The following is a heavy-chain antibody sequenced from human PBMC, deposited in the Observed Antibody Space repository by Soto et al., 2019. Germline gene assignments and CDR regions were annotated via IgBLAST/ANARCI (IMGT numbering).Heavy chain of an antibody. Sequence: PGGSMRLSCAASGFTFSSKGMHWVRQAPGKGLEWVAVISRDGSTKYYADSVKGRFSISRDSSKNTLYLEMNSLRADDTAVYYCTGAVASGYWGQGT. D-gene: IGHD2-8*02. CDR3: TGAVASGY. J-gene: IGHJ4*02. V-gene: IGHV3-30*03. CDR1: GFTFSSKG. CDR2: ISRDGSTK.